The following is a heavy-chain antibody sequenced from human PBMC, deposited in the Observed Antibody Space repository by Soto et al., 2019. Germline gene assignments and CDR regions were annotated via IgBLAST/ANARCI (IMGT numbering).Heavy chain of an antibody. D-gene: IGHD3-3*01. Sequence: ASVKVSCKASGGTFSSYAISWVRQAPGQGLEWMGGISAYNGNTNYAQKLQGRVTMTTDTSTSTAYMELRSLRSDDTAVYYCARGIVYDFWSGYGGSYGMDVWGQGTTVTVSS. CDR3: ARGIVYDFWSGYGGSYGMDV. V-gene: IGHV1-18*01. CDR1: GGTFSSYA. J-gene: IGHJ6*02. CDR2: ISAYNGNT.